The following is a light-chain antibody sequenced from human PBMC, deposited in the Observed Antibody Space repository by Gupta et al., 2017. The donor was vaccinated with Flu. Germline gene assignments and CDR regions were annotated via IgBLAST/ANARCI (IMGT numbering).Light chain of an antibody. CDR1: KLGDKN. J-gene: IGLJ2*01. CDR2: EDT. CDR3: QAWDSGTCG. Sequence: SYDLTQPPSVSVSPGQTASITCSGDKLGDKNVSWYRQKPGQSPVKVIYEDTKRPSGIPERFSGSNSGNTATLTISGTQAMDEADYYCQAWDSGTCGFGGGTKLTVL. V-gene: IGLV3-1*01.